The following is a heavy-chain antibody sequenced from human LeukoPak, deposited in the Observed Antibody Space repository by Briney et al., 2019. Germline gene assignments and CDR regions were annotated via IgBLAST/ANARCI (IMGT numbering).Heavy chain of an antibody. CDR3: ARVGTDSSGYPIRGPIDY. J-gene: IGHJ4*02. CDR1: GGSISNSSYY. Sequence: PSETLSLTCTVSGGSISNSSYYWGWIRQPPGKGLEWIGSIYYSGSTYYNPSLKSRVTISVDTSKNQFSLKLSSVTAADTAVYYCARVGTDSSGYPIRGPIDYWGQGTLVTVSS. D-gene: IGHD3-22*01. V-gene: IGHV4-39*07. CDR2: IYYSGST.